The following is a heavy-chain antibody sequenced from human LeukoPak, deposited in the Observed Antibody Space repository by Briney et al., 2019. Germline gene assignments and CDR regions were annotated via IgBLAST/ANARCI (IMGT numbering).Heavy chain of an antibody. J-gene: IGHJ5*02. CDR3: ARVRRYLGGIVVVPASPGWFDP. CDR2: INHSGST. CDR1: GGSFSGYY. Sequence: KPSETLSLTCAVYGGSFSGYYWSWIRQPPGKGLEWIGEINHSGSTNYNPSLKSRVTISVDTSENQFSLKLSSVTAADTAVYYCARVRRYLGGIVVVPASPGWFDPWGQGTLVTVSS. D-gene: IGHD2-2*01. V-gene: IGHV4-34*01.